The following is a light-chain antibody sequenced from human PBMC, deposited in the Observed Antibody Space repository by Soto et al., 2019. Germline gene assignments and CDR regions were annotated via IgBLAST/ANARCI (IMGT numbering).Light chain of an antibody. Sequence: DIQMTQSPSTLSASVGDTVTITCRASQSVSDSLAWYQVKPGEAPKLLIFDVSNLETGVPSRFSGSGSGTEFSLTIRGLQPDDLATYYCQQYDYSRTFGQGTKVDIK. V-gene: IGKV1-5*01. CDR3: QQYDYSRT. CDR1: QSVSDS. CDR2: DVS. J-gene: IGKJ1*01.